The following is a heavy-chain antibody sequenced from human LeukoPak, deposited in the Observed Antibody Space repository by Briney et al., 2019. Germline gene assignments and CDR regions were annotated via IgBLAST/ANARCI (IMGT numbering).Heavy chain of an antibody. CDR2: ISSSSSYI. V-gene: IGHV3-21*01. D-gene: IGHD6-19*01. J-gene: IGHJ4*02. Sequence: PGGSLRLSCAASGFTISSYSMNWVRQAPGKGLEWASSISSSSSYIYYADSVKGRFTISRDNAKNSLYLQMNSLRAEDTAVYYCARVAQQWLAYFDYWGQGTLVTVSS. CDR1: GFTISSYS. CDR3: ARVAQQWLAYFDY.